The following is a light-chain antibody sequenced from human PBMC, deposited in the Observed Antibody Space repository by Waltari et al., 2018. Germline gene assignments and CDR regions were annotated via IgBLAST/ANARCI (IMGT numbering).Light chain of an antibody. CDR1: SGTIAGNY. Sequence: NFMLTQPHSVSESPGKTVSISCTGSSGTIAGNYVQWYQQRPDSAPTTVIYEDNQRPSGVPDRFSGSIDSSSNSASLTISGLNTEDEADYYCQSYDSNYVIFGGGTKLTVL. V-gene: IGLV6-57*02. J-gene: IGLJ2*01. CDR3: QSYDSNYVI. CDR2: EDN.